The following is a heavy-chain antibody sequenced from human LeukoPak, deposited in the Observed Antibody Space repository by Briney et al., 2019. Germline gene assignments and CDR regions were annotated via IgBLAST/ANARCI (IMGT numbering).Heavy chain of an antibody. CDR1: GGSISSYY. CDR3: ARESENHGSGSYQPFDY. J-gene: IGHJ4*02. D-gene: IGHD3-10*01. Sequence: PSETLSLTCTVSGGSISSYYWSWIRQPPGKGLEWIGYIYYSGSTNYNPSLKSRVTISVDTSKNQFSLKLSSVTAADTAVYYCARESENHGSGSYQPFDYWGQGTLVTVSS. CDR2: IYYSGST. V-gene: IGHV4-59*01.